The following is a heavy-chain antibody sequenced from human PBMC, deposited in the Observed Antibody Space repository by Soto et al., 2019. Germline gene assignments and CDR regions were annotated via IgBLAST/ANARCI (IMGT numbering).Heavy chain of an antibody. J-gene: IGHJ6*02. CDR1: GFTFSSYG. CDR2: ISYDGSNK. CDR3: AKDFSITIFGVVLTGYYGMDV. D-gene: IGHD3-3*01. V-gene: IGHV3-30*18. Sequence: QVQLVESGGGVVQPGRSLRLSCAASGFTFSSYGMHWVRQAPGKGLEWVAVISYDGSNKYYADSVKGRFTISRDNSKNTLYLQMNSLRAEDTAVYYCAKDFSITIFGVVLTGYYGMDVWGQGTTVTVSS.